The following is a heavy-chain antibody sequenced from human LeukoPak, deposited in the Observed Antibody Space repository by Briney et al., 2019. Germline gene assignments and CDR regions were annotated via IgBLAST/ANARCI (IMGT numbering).Heavy chain of an antibody. V-gene: IGHV4-59*12. CDR1: GGSISSYY. CDR2: IYYTGST. Sequence: SETLSLTCTVSGGSISSYYWSWVRRPPGKGLEWIGYIYYTGSTNYNPSLKSRVTISVDTSKNQFSLKLSSVTAADTAVYYCARERVSLGYYDTLTGYPNWFDPWGQGTLVTVSS. CDR3: ARERVSLGYYDTLTGYPNWFDP. J-gene: IGHJ5*02. D-gene: IGHD3-9*01.